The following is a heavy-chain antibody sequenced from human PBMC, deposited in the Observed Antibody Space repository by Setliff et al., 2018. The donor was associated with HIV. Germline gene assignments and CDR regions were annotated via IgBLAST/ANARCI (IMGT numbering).Heavy chain of an antibody. V-gene: IGHV5-51*01. CDR2: LYPADSNI. J-gene: IGHJ4*02. D-gene: IGHD3-16*01. Sequence: PGESLTISCKGSGYSFSSYWIGWVRQMPGKGLEFMGLLYPADSNIRYSPSFQGQVTISVDKSTNTAFLQWTSLRASDTAMYYCTRLWHENWGGVDYWGQGTLVTVSS. CDR1: GYSFSSYW. CDR3: TRLWHENWGGVDY.